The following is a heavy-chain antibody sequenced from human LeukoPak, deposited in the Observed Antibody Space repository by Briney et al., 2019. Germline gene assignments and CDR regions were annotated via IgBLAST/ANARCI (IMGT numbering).Heavy chain of an antibody. Sequence: GGSLRLTCAASGFTFSSYSMNWVRQAQGKGLGSVSSMSSSSSYIYYADSVKGRITISSDNAKNSLYLLMNSLRAEDTAVYYCSRDRYYDDSSGEDAFDIWGQGTMVTVSS. CDR3: SRDRYYDDSSGEDAFDI. D-gene: IGHD3-22*01. V-gene: IGHV3-21*01. J-gene: IGHJ3*02. CDR1: GFTFSSYS. CDR2: MSSSSSYI.